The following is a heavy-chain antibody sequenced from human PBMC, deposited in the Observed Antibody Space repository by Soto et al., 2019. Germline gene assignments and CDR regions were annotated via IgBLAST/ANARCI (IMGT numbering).Heavy chain of an antibody. CDR2: IYHSGST. V-gene: IGHV4-4*02. CDR3: ARDRGQQQLLFH. Sequence: SEILSLTCAVSGGSISSSNWWSWVRQPPGKGLEWIGEIYHSGSTNYNPSLKSRVTISVDKSKNQFSLKLSSVTATDTAVYYCARDRGQQQLLFHWGQGTLVTVSS. J-gene: IGHJ1*01. D-gene: IGHD6-13*01. CDR1: GGSISSSNW.